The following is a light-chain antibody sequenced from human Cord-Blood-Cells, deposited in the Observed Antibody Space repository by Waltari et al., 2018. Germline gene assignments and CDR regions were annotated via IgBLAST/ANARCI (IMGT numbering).Light chain of an antibody. CDR2: GNS. CDR1: SSNIGAGYD. CDR3: QSYDSSLSGSV. J-gene: IGLJ3*02. V-gene: IGLV1-40*01. Sequence: QSVLTQPPSVSGAPGQRVTISCTGSSSNIGAGYDVHWYQQLPGTAPKLLIYGNSTRPSGVPDRFSGSKSGTSASLAITGLQAGDEADYCCQSYDSSLSGSVFGGGTKLTVL.